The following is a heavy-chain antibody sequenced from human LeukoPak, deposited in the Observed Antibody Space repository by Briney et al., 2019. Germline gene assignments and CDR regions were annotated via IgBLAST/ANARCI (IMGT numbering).Heavy chain of an antibody. CDR1: GFTFSSYG. V-gene: IGHV3-23*01. J-gene: IGHJ3*02. CDR2: ISGSGGST. Sequence: GGSLRLSCAASGFTFSSYGMSWVRQAPGKGLEWVSAISGSGGSTYYADSVKGRFTISRDNAKNTLYLQMNNLRAEDTGLYYCVRGMTFFDRSGHYYPHAFDIWGQGTVVTVSS. CDR3: VRGMTFFDRSGHYYPHAFDI. D-gene: IGHD3-22*01.